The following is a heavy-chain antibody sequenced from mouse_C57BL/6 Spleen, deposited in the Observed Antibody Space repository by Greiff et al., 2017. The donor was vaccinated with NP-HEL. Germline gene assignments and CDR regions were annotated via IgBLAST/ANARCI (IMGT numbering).Heavy chain of an antibody. Sequence: VQLQQSGAELVRPGASVKLSCTASGFNIKDDYMHWVKQRPEQGLEWIGWIDPENGDTEYASKFQGKATITADTASNTAYLQLSSLTAEDTAVYYCTCTMADYWGQGTTLTVSS. CDR3: TCTMADY. V-gene: IGHV14-4*01. CDR1: GFNIKDDY. J-gene: IGHJ2*01. CDR2: IDPENGDT. D-gene: IGHD2-3*01.